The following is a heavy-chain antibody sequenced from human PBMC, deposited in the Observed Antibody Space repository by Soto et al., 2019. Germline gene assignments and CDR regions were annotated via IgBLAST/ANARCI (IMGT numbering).Heavy chain of an antibody. CDR2: IYYSGST. D-gene: IGHD3-10*01. CDR3: ARHSYRSGSYCFSEVYYYGMDV. CDR1: GGSISSSSYY. Sequence: SETQSLTCTVSGGSISSSSYYWGWIRQPPGKGLEWIGSIYYSGSTYYNPSLKSRVTISVDTSKNQFSLKLSSVTAADTAVYYSARHSYRSGSYCFSEVYYYGMDVFGQGTTVTVSS. V-gene: IGHV4-39*01. J-gene: IGHJ6*02.